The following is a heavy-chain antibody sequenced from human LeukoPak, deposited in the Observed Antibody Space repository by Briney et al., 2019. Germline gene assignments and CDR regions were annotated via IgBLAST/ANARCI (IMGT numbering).Heavy chain of an antibody. Sequence: ASVKVSCKASGYTFSAYYMHWVRQAPGQGLEWMGWINPNNGSTNYAQKFQGRVTMTRDTSVSTAYMELSSLRSDDTAVYYCARKYGSGSYYSGGFDYWGQGTLVTVSS. CDR3: ARKYGSGSYYSGGFDY. CDR1: GYTFSAYY. V-gene: IGHV1-2*02. CDR2: INPNNGST. D-gene: IGHD3-10*01. J-gene: IGHJ4*02.